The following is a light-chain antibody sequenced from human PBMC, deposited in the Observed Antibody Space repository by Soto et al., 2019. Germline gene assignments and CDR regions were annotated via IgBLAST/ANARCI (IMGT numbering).Light chain of an antibody. CDR2: AAS. Sequence: DIQMTQSPSWMSASVGDRVTLTWRSSQSISSYLNWYQKKSGKYPKLLIYAASSLQSGVPSRFSGSASGTDFTLTISSLQTEDFETYYSQQRYSTPLAYGGGTKGDLK. J-gene: IGKJ4*01. CDR1: QSISSY. CDR3: QQRYSTPLA. V-gene: IGKV1-39*01.